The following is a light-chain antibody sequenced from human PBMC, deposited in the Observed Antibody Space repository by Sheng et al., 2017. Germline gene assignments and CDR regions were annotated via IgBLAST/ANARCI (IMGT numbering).Light chain of an antibody. CDR3: QQYYDNPST. CDR1: QGISSA. Sequence: AIQLTQSPSSLSASVGDRVTITCRASQGISSALAWYQHKLGKRPRVLIYDASTLASGVPSRFSGSGSGTDHTLTITNLQPEDFATYFCQQYYDNPSTFGGGTEGGGQT. V-gene: IGKV1D-13*01. J-gene: IGKJ4*01. CDR2: DAS.